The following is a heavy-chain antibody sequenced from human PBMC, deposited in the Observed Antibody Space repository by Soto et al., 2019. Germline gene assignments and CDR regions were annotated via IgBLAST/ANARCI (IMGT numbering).Heavy chain of an antibody. CDR3: SRDRYFSMDV. CDR2: VRSKAYGGTT. J-gene: IGHJ6*02. CDR1: GFTFGDYA. Sequence: PGGSLRLSCTASGFTFGDYAMSWFRQAPGKGLEWVGFVRSKAYGGTTEYAASVKGRFTISRDDSRSIAYLQMNSLKNEDTAMYYCSRDRYFSMDVWGQGTTVTVSS. V-gene: IGHV3-49*03. D-gene: IGHD3-9*01.